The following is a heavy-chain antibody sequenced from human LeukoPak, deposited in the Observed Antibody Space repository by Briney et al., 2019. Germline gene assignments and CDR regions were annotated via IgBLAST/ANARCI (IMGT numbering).Heavy chain of an antibody. Sequence: GGSLRLSCEASGFTFSDYAMSWVRQAPGQGLEWVSAIGGGDGRTYYADSVKGRFTISRDNSKNTLYLQMNSLRVEDTAVYYCAKGRLALVAGTSFDYWGQGTLVTVSS. D-gene: IGHD6-19*01. CDR2: IGGGDGRT. CDR1: GFTFSDYA. V-gene: IGHV3-23*01. J-gene: IGHJ4*02. CDR3: AKGRLALVAGTSFDY.